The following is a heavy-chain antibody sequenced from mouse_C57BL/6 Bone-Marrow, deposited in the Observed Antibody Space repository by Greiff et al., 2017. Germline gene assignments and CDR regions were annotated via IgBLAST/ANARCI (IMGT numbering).Heavy chain of an antibody. CDR3: ARRCLDY. CDR2: ISSGGSYT. J-gene: IGHJ2*01. CDR1: GFTFSSYG. Sequence: EVKVVESGGDLVKPGGSLKLSCAASGFTFSSYGMSWVRQTPDKRLEWVATISSGGSYTYYPDSVKGRFTISRDNAKNTLYLQRSSLESEDTAMCYSARRCLDYWGQGTTLTVSS. V-gene: IGHV5-6*02.